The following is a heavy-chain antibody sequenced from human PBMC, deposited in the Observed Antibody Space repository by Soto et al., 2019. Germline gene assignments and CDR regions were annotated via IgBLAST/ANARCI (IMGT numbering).Heavy chain of an antibody. J-gene: IGHJ1*01. CDR1: GFTFSDHF. Sequence: GGSLRLPSVVSGFTFSDHFMDWVRQARGKGLEWVGRSSNRAERYTTQYAASMRGRFTISRDDSKNSLYLQMNSLKIEDTAVYYCAAGATGRAPFQHWGQGTLVTVSS. V-gene: IGHV3-72*01. CDR2: SSNRAERYTT. D-gene: IGHD6-13*01. CDR3: AAGATGRAPFQH.